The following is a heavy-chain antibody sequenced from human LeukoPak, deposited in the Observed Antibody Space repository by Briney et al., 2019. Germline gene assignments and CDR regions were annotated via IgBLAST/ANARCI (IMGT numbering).Heavy chain of an antibody. V-gene: IGHV3-74*01. D-gene: IGHD6-19*01. CDR3: ASWTPTRGEAVASNFEDY. J-gene: IGHJ4*02. CDR1: GFTFSSYW. CDR2: INSDGSST. Sequence: PGGSLRLSCATSGFTFSSYWMSWVRQAPGKGLVWVSRINSDGSSTSYADSVKGRFTISRDNAKNTLYLQMNSLRAEDTAVYYCASWTPTRGEAVASNFEDYWGQGTLVTVSS.